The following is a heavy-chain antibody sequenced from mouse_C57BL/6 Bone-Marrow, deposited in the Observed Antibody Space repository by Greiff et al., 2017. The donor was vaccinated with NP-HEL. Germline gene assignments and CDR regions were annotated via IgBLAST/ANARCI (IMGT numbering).Heavy chain of an antibody. V-gene: IGHV1-5*01. D-gene: IGHD1-1*01. J-gene: IGHJ1*03. Sequence: EVQRVESGTVLARPGASVKMSCKTSGYTFTSYWMHWVKQRPGQGLEWIGAIYPGNSDTSYNQKFKGKAKLTAVTSASTAYMELSSLTNEDSAVYYCTRFSTVVYWYFDVWGTGTTVTVSS. CDR1: GYTFTSYW. CDR2: IYPGNSDT. CDR3: TRFSTVVYWYFDV.